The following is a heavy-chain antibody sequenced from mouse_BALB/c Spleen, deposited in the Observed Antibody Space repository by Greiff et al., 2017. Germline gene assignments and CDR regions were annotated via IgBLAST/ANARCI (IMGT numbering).Heavy chain of an antibody. CDR3: ARREEGYARDD. CDR1: GFTFSSYG. CDR2: INSNGGST. V-gene: IGHV5-6-3*01. Sequence: EVKVVESGGGLVQPGGSLKLSCAASGFTFSSYGMSWVRQTPDKRLELVATINSNGGSTYYPDSVKGRFTISRDNAKNTLYLQMSSLKSEDTAMYYCARREEGYARDDWGQGTSGTVSS. J-gene: IGHJ4*01.